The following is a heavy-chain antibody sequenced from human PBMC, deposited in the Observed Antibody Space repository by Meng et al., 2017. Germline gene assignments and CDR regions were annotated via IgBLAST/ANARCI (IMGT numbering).Heavy chain of an antibody. D-gene: IGHD3-10*01. Sequence: ASVKVSCKASGYTFTSYGISWVRQAPGQGLEWMGWISAYNGNTNYAQKLQGRVTMTTDTSTSTAYMELRSLRSDDTAVYYCARARIYYGSGTNAFDIWAQGTMAPSPQ. CDR2: ISAYNGNT. CDR1: GYTFTSYG. V-gene: IGHV1-18*01. CDR3: ARARIYYGSGTNAFDI. J-gene: IGHJ3*02.